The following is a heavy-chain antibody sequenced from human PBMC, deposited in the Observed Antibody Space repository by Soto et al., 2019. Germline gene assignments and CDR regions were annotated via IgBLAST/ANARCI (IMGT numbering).Heavy chain of an antibody. J-gene: IGHJ5*02. CDR2: IYPGDSDT. Sequence: GESLKISCKGSGYSFTSYWIGWVRQMPGKGLEWMGIIYPGDSDTRYSPSFQGQVTISADKSISTAYLQWSSLKASDTAMYYCAREAAAGGDIPWLDPWGQGTLVTVSS. D-gene: IGHD6-13*01. V-gene: IGHV5-51*01. CDR1: GYSFTSYW. CDR3: AREAAAGGDIPWLDP.